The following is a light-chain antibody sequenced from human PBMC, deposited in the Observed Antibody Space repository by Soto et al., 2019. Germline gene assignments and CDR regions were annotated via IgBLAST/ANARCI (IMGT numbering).Light chain of an antibody. CDR3: HQDGSSRGFT. CDR2: GAS. V-gene: IGKV3-20*01. J-gene: IGKJ3*01. Sequence: EIVLTQSPGTLSLSPGERATLSCRASQSVSSSYLAWYQQKPGQAPRLLIYGASGRATGIPDRFSGSGSGTDFTLTISRLETEDVAVYYCHQDGSSRGFTFGPGTKVDIK. CDR1: QSVSSSY.